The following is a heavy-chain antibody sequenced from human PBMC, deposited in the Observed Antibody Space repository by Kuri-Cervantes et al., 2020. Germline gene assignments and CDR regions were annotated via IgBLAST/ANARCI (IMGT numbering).Heavy chain of an antibody. J-gene: IGHJ3*02. V-gene: IGHV4-39*01. CDR3: ARHHSSGYSSDDAFDI. Sequence: SETLSLTCTVSGGSISSSSYYWGWIRQPPGKGLEWIGSIYYSRSTYYNPSLKSRVTISVDTSKNQFSLKLSSVTAADTAVYYCARHHSSGYSSDDAFDIWGQGTMVTVSS. CDR1: GGSISSSSYY. CDR2: IYYSRST. D-gene: IGHD3-22*01.